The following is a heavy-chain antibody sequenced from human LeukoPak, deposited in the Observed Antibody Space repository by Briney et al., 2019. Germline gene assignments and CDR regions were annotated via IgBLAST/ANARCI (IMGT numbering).Heavy chain of an antibody. Sequence: PSETLSLTCTVSGGSISSYYWSWIRQPAGKGLEWIGRIYTSGSTNYNPSLKSRVTMSVDTSKNQLSPKLSSVTAADTAVYYCARGPGYDSSGYYYYFDYWGQGTLVTVSS. CDR2: IYTSGST. V-gene: IGHV4-4*07. J-gene: IGHJ4*02. D-gene: IGHD3-22*01. CDR1: GGSISSYY. CDR3: ARGPGYDSSGYYYYFDY.